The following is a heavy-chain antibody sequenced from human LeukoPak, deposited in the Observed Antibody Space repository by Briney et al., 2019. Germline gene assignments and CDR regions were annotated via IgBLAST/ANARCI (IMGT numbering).Heavy chain of an antibody. V-gene: IGHV3-21*01. CDR2: ISSSSSYI. CDR3: ARVGGSYYLDY. CDR1: GFTFSSYS. J-gene: IGHJ4*02. D-gene: IGHD1-26*01. Sequence: GGSLRLSCAASGFTFSSYSMNWVRQAPGKGLGWVSSISSSSSYIYHADSVKGRFTISRDNAKNSLYLQMNSLRAEDTAVYYCARVGGSYYLDYWGQGTLVTVSS.